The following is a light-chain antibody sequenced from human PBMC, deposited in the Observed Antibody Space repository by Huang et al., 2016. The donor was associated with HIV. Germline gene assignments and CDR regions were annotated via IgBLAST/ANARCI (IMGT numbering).Light chain of an antibody. CDR1: QSISAY. J-gene: IGKJ2*01. CDR2: ATS. CDR3: QQSYSFPRT. V-gene: IGKV1-39*01. Sequence: DIQITQSPSSLYASVGDRVTISCRPSQSISAYLNWYQHRPGRAPKLLIYATSDLQGGVPSRCSCSRSGTQFTLTISSLQPEDFATYYCQQSYSFPRTFGQGTKLDIK.